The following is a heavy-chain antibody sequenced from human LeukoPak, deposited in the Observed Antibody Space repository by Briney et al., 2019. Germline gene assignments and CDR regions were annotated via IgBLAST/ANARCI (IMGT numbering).Heavy chain of an antibody. CDR2: INPNSGGT. D-gene: IGHD3-22*01. V-gene: IGHV1-2*02. Sequence: ASVKVSCKASGYTFTGYYMHWVRQAPGQRLEWMGWINPNSGGTNYAQKFQGRVTMTRDTSISTAYMELSRLRSDDTAVYYCAVNYYDSSGYYPYFDYWGQGTLVTVSS. CDR1: GYTFTGYY. J-gene: IGHJ4*02. CDR3: AVNYYDSSGYYPYFDY.